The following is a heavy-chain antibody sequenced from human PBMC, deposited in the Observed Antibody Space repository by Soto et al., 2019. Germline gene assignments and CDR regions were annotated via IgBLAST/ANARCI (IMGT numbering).Heavy chain of an antibody. Sequence: EVQLVESGGGLVKPGGSLRLSCAASGFTFSSYSMNWVRQAPGKGLEWVSSISSSSSYIYYADSVKGRFTISRDNAKNSLYLQMNSLRAEDTAVYYCARLPNGYSSSWFFDYWGQGTLVTVSS. CDR3: ARLPNGYSSSWFFDY. D-gene: IGHD6-13*01. CDR2: ISSSSSYI. V-gene: IGHV3-21*01. CDR1: GFTFSSYS. J-gene: IGHJ4*02.